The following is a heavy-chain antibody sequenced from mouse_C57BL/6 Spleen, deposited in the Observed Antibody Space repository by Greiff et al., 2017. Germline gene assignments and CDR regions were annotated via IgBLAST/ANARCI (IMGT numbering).Heavy chain of an antibody. Sequence: QVQLKQSGAELVKPGASVKISCKASGYAFSSYWMNWVKQRPGKGLEWIGQIYPGDGDTNYNGKFKGKATLTADKSSSTAYMQLSSLTSEDSAVYFCARSDGNYPYYYAMDYWGQGTSVTVSS. D-gene: IGHD2-1*01. J-gene: IGHJ4*01. V-gene: IGHV1-80*01. CDR2: IYPGDGDT. CDR3: ARSDGNYPYYYAMDY. CDR1: GYAFSSYW.